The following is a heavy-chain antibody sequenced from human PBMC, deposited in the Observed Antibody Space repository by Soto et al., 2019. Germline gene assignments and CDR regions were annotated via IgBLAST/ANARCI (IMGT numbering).Heavy chain of an antibody. J-gene: IGHJ6*02. V-gene: IGHV3-21*01. D-gene: IGHD3-3*01. Sequence: EVPLVESGGGLVKPGGSLRLSCVASPSAFSSYSINWVRQAPGKGLEWVSSISVSSSYIYYAASVKGRFTISRDNNKTSVYLQMKNLRADDTAVYHCATIQRSGPRCGMDVWGQGTPVIVSS. CDR3: ATIQRSGPRCGMDV. CDR2: ISVSSSYI. CDR1: PSAFSSYS.